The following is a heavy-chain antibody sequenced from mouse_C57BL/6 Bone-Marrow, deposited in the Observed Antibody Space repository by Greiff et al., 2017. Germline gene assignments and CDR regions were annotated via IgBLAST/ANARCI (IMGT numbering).Heavy chain of an antibody. CDR2: IWTGGGT. V-gene: IGHV2-9-1*01. CDR1: GFSLTSYA. D-gene: IGHD2-5*01. J-gene: IGHJ3*01. Sequence: VQGVESGPGLVAPSQSLSITCTVSGFSLTSYAISWVRQPPGKGLEWLGVIWTGGGTNYNSALKSRLSISKDNSKSQVFLKMNSLQTDDTARYXCARMYYSNYPWFAYWGQGTLVTVSA. CDR3: ARMYYSNYPWFAY.